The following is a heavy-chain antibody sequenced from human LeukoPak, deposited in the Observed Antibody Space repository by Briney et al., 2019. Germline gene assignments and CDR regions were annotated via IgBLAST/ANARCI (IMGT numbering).Heavy chain of an antibody. CDR2: INPSGGTT. J-gene: IGHJ4*02. Sequence: ASVKVSCKASGYTFTGYYMHWVRQAPGQGLEWMGIINPSGGTTSYAQKFQGRVTMTRDTSTSTVYMELTSLRSEDTAVYYCARLIYNDYVFDYWGQGTLVIVSS. D-gene: IGHD3-16*01. CDR3: ARLIYNDYVFDY. V-gene: IGHV1-46*01. CDR1: GYTFTGYY.